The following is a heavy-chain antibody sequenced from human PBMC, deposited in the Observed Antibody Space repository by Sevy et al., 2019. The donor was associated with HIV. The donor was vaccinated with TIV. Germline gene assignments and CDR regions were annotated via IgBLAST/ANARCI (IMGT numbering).Heavy chain of an antibody. D-gene: IGHD6-19*01. Sequence: ASVKVSCKVSGYTLTELSMHWVRQAPGKGLEWMGGFDPEDGETIYAQKFQGRVPMTEDTSTDTAYMELGSPGSTDTAVYYCATNSPGYSSGWYLGREVWGQGTLVTVSS. J-gene: IGHJ4*02. V-gene: IGHV1-24*01. CDR3: ATNSPGYSSGWYLGREV. CDR2: FDPEDGET. CDR1: GYTLTELS.